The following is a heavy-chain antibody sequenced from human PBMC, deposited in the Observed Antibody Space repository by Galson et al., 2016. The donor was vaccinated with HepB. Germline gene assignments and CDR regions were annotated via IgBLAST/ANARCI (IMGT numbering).Heavy chain of an antibody. J-gene: IGHJ4*02. V-gene: IGHV3-7*01. CDR2: IKEDGSQK. CDR1: GFTISTYW. CDR3: SAYCGGGSCHGVDY. Sequence: SLRLSCAASGFTISTYWMTWVRQAPGKGLEWVANIKEDGSQKHYVDSVKGRFTISRDNAKNSLYLQMNSLRVEDTALYYCSAYCGGGSCHGVDYWGQGTQVTVSS. D-gene: IGHD2-21*01.